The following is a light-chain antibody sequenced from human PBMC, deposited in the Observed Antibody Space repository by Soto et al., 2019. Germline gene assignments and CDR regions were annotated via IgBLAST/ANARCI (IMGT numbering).Light chain of an antibody. Sequence: DIQMTQSRSALSASVGDRVTITCRASQSIKTWLAWYKRKPGRDNNIMIYDAYSLQSGVQSRFSGSGSGTEFTLKISSLQPDDSATYYCKKYNSYTWTFGHGNTGDLK. V-gene: IGKV1-5*01. CDR2: DAY. J-gene: IGKJ1*01. CDR3: KKYNSYTWT. CDR1: QSIKTW.